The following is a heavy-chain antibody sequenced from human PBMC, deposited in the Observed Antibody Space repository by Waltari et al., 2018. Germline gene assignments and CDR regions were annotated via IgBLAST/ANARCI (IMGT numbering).Heavy chain of an antibody. CDR1: ASSISTTSC. J-gene: IGHJ6*03. V-gene: IGHV4-38-2*02. CDR2: ICHSGST. CDR3: ARESAATDYYMDV. D-gene: IGHD6-25*01. Sequence: VQLQDSRRACLSPSLALFLPCAVSASSISTTSCWGWRRQPPGKGLEWIGSICHSGSTYYNPSLKSRVSISVDTSKNQFSLKLSSVTAADTAVYYCARESAATDYYMDVWGKGTPVTVSS.